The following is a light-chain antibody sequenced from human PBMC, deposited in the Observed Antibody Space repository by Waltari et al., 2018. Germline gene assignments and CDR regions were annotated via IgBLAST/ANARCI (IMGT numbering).Light chain of an antibody. CDR3: AAWDDSLSGPGV. CDR2: RNN. V-gene: IGLV1-47*01. Sequence: QSVLTTPPSASGTPGQRVSISCSGSSSNIGSNNVSRSQQCPGTAPKLLISRNNQRPSGVPDRFSGSKSGTSASLAISGLRSEDEADYYCAAWDDSLSGPGVFGTGTKVTVL. J-gene: IGLJ1*01. CDR1: SSNIGSNN.